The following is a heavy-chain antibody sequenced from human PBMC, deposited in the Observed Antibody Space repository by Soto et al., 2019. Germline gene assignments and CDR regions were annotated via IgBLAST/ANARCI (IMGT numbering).Heavy chain of an antibody. CDR3: ARYFDWLLGTQNDY. D-gene: IGHD3-9*01. CDR2: ISAYNGNT. Sequence: ASVKVSCKASGYTFTSYGISWVRQAPGQGLEWMGWISAYNGNTNYAQKLQGRVTMTTDTSTSTAYMELRSLRSDYTAVYYCARYFDWLLGTQNDYWGQGTLVTVSS. J-gene: IGHJ4*02. CDR1: GYTFTSYG. V-gene: IGHV1-18*01.